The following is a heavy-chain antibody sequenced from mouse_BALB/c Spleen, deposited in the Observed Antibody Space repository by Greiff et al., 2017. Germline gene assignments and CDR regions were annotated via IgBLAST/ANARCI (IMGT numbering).Heavy chain of an antibody. V-gene: IGHV14-4*02. CDR2: IDPENGDT. D-gene: IGHD1-2*01. J-gene: IGHJ3*01. Sequence: VQLQQSGAELVRSGASVKLSCTASGFNIKDYYMHWVKQRPEQGLEWIGWIDPENGDTEYAPKFQGKATMTADTSSNTAYLQLSSLTSEDTAVYYCNGLLRLQAYWGQGTLVTVSA. CDR1: GFNIKDYY. CDR3: NGLLRLQAY.